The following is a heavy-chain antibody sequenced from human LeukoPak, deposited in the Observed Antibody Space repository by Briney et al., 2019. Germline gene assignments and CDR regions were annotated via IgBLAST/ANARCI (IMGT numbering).Heavy chain of an antibody. CDR3: ARDNTYYYDSSGHAFDI. CDR2: IIPIFGTA. CDR1: GGTFSSYA. J-gene: IGHJ3*02. Sequence: SVKVSCKASGGTFSSYAISWVRQAPGQGLEWMGGIIPIFGTANYAQKFQGRVTITADESTSTAYMELGSLRSEDTAVYYCARDNTYYYDSSGHAFDIWGQGTMVTVSS. V-gene: IGHV1-69*13. D-gene: IGHD3-22*01.